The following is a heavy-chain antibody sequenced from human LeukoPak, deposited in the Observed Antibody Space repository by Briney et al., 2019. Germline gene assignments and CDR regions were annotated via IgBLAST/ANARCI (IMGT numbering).Heavy chain of an antibody. D-gene: IGHD3-10*01. Sequence: GGSLRLSCAASGFTFSDYYMSWIRQAPGKGLEWVSYISSSGSTIYYADSVKGRFTISRDNAKNSLYLQMNSLRAEDTALYYCAKDSTMVRGVVDYWGQGTLVTVSS. CDR2: ISSSGSTI. V-gene: IGHV3-11*01. CDR1: GFTFSDYY. CDR3: AKDSTMVRGVVDY. J-gene: IGHJ4*02.